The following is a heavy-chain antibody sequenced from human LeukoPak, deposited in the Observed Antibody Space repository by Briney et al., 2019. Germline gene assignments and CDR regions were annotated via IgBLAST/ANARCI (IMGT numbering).Heavy chain of an antibody. CDR1: GGSISSSSYY. Sequence: SETLSLTCTVSGGSISSSSYYWGWIRQPPGKGLEWMGSIYYSGSTYYNPSLKSRVTISVDTSKNQFSLKLSSVTAADTAVYYCASAMSSGWYSDNYFDYWGQGTLVTVSS. CDR3: ASAMSSGWYSDNYFDY. CDR2: IYYSGST. D-gene: IGHD6-19*01. V-gene: IGHV4-39*01. J-gene: IGHJ4*02.